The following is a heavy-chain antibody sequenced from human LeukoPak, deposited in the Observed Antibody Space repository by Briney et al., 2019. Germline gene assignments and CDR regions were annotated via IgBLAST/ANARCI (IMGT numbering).Heavy chain of an antibody. J-gene: IGHJ5*02. CDR1: GGPFSSYA. Sequence: ASVKVSCKASGGPFSSYAISWVRQAPGKGLEWMGGIIPIFGTANYAQKFQGRVTITADESTSTAYMELSSLRSEDTAVYYCARDRGSGYNWFDPWGQGTLVTVSS. CDR3: ARDRGSGYNWFDP. CDR2: IIPIFGTA. V-gene: IGHV1-69*13. D-gene: IGHD5-12*01.